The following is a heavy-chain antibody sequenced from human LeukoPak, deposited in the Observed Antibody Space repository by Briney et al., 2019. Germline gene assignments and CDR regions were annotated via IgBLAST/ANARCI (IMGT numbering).Heavy chain of an antibody. V-gene: IGHV3-48*01. CDR2: ISSGSTTI. Sequence: PGGSLRLSFATSGFTLSSYSMNWVRQAPGKGLEWVSYISSGSTTIYYADSVKGRFTISRDNAKNSLYLQMNSLRAEDTAVYYCARDVEQWLVRVYYFDYWGQGTLVTVSS. J-gene: IGHJ4*02. CDR1: GFTLSSYS. D-gene: IGHD6-19*01. CDR3: ARDVEQWLVRVYYFDY.